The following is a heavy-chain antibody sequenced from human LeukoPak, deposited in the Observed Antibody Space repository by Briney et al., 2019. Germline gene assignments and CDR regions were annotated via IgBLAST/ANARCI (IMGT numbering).Heavy chain of an antibody. Sequence: GGSLRLSCAASGITFSRYWMHWVRQAPGKGLVWVSRINSDGSSTSYADSVKGRFTISRDNAKNTLFLQMNSLRAEDTAVYYFASPSLYDIFNIDYWGQGTLVTVSS. V-gene: IGHV3-74*01. CDR1: GITFSRYW. CDR2: INSDGSST. J-gene: IGHJ4*02. D-gene: IGHD3-9*01. CDR3: ASPSLYDIFNIDY.